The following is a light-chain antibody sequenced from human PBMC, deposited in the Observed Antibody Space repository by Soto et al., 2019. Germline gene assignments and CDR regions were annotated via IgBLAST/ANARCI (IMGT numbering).Light chain of an antibody. J-gene: IGLJ1*01. CDR1: SSDVGGYNF. CDR2: NVI. CDR3: CSYAGSYTYV. V-gene: IGLV2-11*01. Sequence: QSALTQPRSVSGSPGQSVTISCTGTSSDVGGYNFVSWYQHHPGKAPKLMIYNVIQQPSGVPDRFSASKSGNTASLTISGLQAEDEADYYCCSYAGSYTYVFGTGTKVTVL.